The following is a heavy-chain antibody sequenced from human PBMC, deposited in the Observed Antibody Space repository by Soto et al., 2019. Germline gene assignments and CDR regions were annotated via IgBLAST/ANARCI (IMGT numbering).Heavy chain of an antibody. D-gene: IGHD5-12*01. Sequence: GGSLRLSCAASGFTFSSYSMNWVRQAPGKGLEWVSYVSSGAITIYYAGSVKGRFTISRDNAKDSLYLQMNSLRAEDTAVYYCARDFRGYQEAFDIWGQGTMVTVSS. CDR2: VSSGAITI. J-gene: IGHJ3*02. V-gene: IGHV3-48*01. CDR1: GFTFSSYS. CDR3: ARDFRGYQEAFDI.